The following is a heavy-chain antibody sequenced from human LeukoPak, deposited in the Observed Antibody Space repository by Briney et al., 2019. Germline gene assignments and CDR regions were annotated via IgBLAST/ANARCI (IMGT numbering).Heavy chain of an antibody. Sequence: GESLKISCKGSGYSFTSYWIGWVRQMPGKGLEWMGIIYPGDSDTRYSPSFQGQVTISADKSISTAYLQWSSLKASDTAMYYCARHYKYYDSSGYHYGTYYFDYWGQGTLVTVSS. CDR2: IYPGDSDT. J-gene: IGHJ4*02. D-gene: IGHD3-22*01. CDR3: ARHYKYYDSSGYHYGTYYFDY. V-gene: IGHV5-51*01. CDR1: GYSFTSYW.